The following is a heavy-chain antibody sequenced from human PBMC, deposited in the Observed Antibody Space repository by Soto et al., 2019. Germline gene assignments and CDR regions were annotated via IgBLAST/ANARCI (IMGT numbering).Heavy chain of an antibody. CDR3: ARDYSYACDY. CDR1: GFTFSSFA. V-gene: IGHV3-23*01. Sequence: EVQLLESGGGLVQPGGSLRLSCAVSGFTFSSFAMSWVRQAPGKGLEWVSVISSSGGTTYYADSVKGRFTISRDNSKNTLYLQMNSLRAEDTAVYYCARDYSYACDYWGQGTLVTFSS. J-gene: IGHJ4*02. CDR2: ISSSGGTT. D-gene: IGHD3-16*01.